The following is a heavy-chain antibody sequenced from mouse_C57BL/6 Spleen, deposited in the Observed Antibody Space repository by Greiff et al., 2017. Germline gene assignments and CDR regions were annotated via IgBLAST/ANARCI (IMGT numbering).Heavy chain of an antibody. CDR3: TRRALTGYWYFDV. CDR1: GYTFTDYE. Sequence: VQLQQSGAELVRPGASVTLSCKASGYTFTDYEMHWVKQTPVHGLEWIGAIDPETGGTAYNQKFKGKAILTADKSSSTAYMELRSLTSEDSAVYYCTRRALTGYWYFDVWGTGTTVTVSS. D-gene: IGHD4-1*01. J-gene: IGHJ1*03. V-gene: IGHV1-15*01. CDR2: IDPETGGT.